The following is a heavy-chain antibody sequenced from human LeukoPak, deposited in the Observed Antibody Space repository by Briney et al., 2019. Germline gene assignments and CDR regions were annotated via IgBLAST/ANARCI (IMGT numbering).Heavy chain of an antibody. Sequence: RGSLRLSCVVSGLTFSNYAMSWVRQAPGKGLEWVSSISDSGGSAYYADSVKGRFTISRDNSKNTLYLQMNSLRGEDTAVYYCAKGGQWLALSYWGQGTLVTVSS. D-gene: IGHD6-19*01. CDR3: AKGGQWLALSY. CDR1: GLTFSNYA. V-gene: IGHV3-23*01. J-gene: IGHJ4*02. CDR2: ISDSGGSA.